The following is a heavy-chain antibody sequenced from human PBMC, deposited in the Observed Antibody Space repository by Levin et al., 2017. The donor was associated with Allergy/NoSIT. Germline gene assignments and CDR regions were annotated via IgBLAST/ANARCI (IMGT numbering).Heavy chain of an antibody. V-gene: IGHV3-23*01. CDR2: ISAGGTST. CDR1: GFTFRSYA. J-gene: IGHJ4*02. Sequence: GESLKISCTASGFTFRSYAMSWVRQAPGKGLEWVSAISAGGTSTYYADSVKGQFTISRDNSKNTLYLQMNSLRAEDTAIYYCAKLGERWLQLRGRFEYWGQGTLVTVSS. CDR3: AKLGERWLQLRGRFEY. D-gene: IGHD5-24*01.